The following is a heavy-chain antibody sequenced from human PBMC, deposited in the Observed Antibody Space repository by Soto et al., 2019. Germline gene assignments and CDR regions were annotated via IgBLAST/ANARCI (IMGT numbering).Heavy chain of an antibody. J-gene: IGHJ4*02. D-gene: IGHD3-22*01. V-gene: IGHV1-2*02. Sequence: EASVKVSCKASGYTFTDYYMHWVRQAPGQGLEWMGWIKPNSGATNYAQKIQGRVTMTRDTSIRTAYMELSSLTSDDTAVYYCARGSKSNYYNGNGYYPREFWGQGTLVTVSS. CDR1: GYTFTDYY. CDR3: ARGSKSNYYNGNGYYPREF. CDR2: IKPNSGAT.